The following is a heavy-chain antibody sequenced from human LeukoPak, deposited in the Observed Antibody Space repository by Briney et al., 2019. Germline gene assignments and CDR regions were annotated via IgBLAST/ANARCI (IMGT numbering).Heavy chain of an antibody. CDR3: AREAVSWGEAYCSGGSCHFDY. Sequence: ASVKVSCKASGYTFTSYYMHWVRQAPGQGLEWMGIINPSGGSTSYAQKFQGRVTMTRDMSTSTVYMELSSLRSGDTAVYYCAREAVSWGEAYCSGGSCHFDYWGQGTLVTVSS. J-gene: IGHJ4*02. V-gene: IGHV1-46*01. CDR1: GYTFTSYY. CDR2: INPSGGST. D-gene: IGHD2-15*01.